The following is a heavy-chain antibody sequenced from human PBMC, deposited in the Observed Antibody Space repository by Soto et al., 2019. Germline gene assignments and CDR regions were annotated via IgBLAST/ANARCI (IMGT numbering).Heavy chain of an antibody. CDR2: IHYSGST. V-gene: IGHV4-31*03. CDR1: GGSISSGGYY. J-gene: IGHJ4*02. Sequence: QVQLQESGPGLVKPSQTLSLTCTVSGGSISSGGYYWSWIRQHPGKGLEWIGYIHYSGSTYYNPSLTRRVTISVAPSKNQFSLKLSSVTAADTAVYYCARGTFDIRRGYYFAYWGQGTLVTVSS. CDR3: ARGTFDIRRGYYFAY. D-gene: IGHD3-10*01.